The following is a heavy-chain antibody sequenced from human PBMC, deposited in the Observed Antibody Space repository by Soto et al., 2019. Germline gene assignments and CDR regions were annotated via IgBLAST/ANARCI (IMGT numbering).Heavy chain of an antibody. Sequence: SETLSLTCAVSGGSISSSNWWSWVRQPPGKGLEWIGEIYHSGSTNYNPSLKSRVTISVDKSKNQFSLKLSSVTAADTAVYYCARVQINCTNGVCPYYYGMDVWGQGTTVTVSS. D-gene: IGHD2-8*01. V-gene: IGHV4-4*02. CDR3: ARVQINCTNGVCPYYYGMDV. CDR2: IYHSGST. J-gene: IGHJ6*02. CDR1: GGSISSSNW.